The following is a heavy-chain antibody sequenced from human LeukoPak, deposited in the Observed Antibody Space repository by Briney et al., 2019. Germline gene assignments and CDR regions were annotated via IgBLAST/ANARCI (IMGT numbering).Heavy chain of an antibody. CDR3: ARDGIGRGYSYGGGWFDY. Sequence: GGSLRLSCAASGFTFSSYSMNWVRQAPGKGLEWVSSISSSSSYIYYADSVKGRFTISRDNAKNSLYLQMNSLRAEDTAVYYCARDGIGRGYSYGGGWFDYWGQGTLVTVSS. D-gene: IGHD5-18*01. CDR1: GFTFSSYS. V-gene: IGHV3-21*01. J-gene: IGHJ4*02. CDR2: ISSSSSYI.